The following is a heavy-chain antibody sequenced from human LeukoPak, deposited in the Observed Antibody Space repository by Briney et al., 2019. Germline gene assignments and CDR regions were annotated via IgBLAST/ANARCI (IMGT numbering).Heavy chain of an antibody. CDR2: IHYSGPT. D-gene: IGHD3-3*01. V-gene: IGHV4-39*01. CDR1: GGSILSTIYY. Sequence: SETLSLTCTVSGGSILSTIYYWAWIRQPPGKGLEWIGSIHYSGPTYYNPSLKSRVTISVDTSKNQFSLKLSSVTAADTAVYYCARRLIAHYDFWSGYYNDAFDIWGQGTMVTVSS. J-gene: IGHJ3*02. CDR3: ARRLIAHYDFWSGYYNDAFDI.